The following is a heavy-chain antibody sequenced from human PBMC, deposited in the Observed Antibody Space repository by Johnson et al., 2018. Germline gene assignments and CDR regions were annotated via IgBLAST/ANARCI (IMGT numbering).Heavy chain of an antibody. V-gene: IGHV3-53*01. J-gene: IGHJ6*02. CDR2: LYSGGST. Sequence: VQLVESGGGLIQPGGSLRLSCAASGFTVSSSYMSWVRQAPGKGLEWVSVLYSGGSTFYADSVKGRFTISRDNSKNTLYLQMNSLRAEDTAVYYWARRYCSGGSCYSGKANGMDVWGQGTTVTVSS. D-gene: IGHD2-15*01. CDR1: GFTVSSSY. CDR3: ARRYCSGGSCYSGKANGMDV.